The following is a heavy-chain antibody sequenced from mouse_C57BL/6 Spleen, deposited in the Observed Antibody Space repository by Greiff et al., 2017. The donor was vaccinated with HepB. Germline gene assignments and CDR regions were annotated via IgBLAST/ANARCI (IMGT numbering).Heavy chain of an antibody. CDR2: IYPRDGST. D-gene: IGHD1-1*01. Sequence: QVQLQQSGPELVKPGASVKLSCKASGYTFTSYDINWVKQRPGQGLEWIGWIYPRDGSTKYNEKFKGKATLTVDTSSSTAYMELHSLTSEDSAVYFCASDYYGGRGWYFDVWGTGTTVTVSS. CDR1: GYTFTSYD. CDR3: ASDYYGGRGWYFDV. J-gene: IGHJ1*03. V-gene: IGHV1-85*01.